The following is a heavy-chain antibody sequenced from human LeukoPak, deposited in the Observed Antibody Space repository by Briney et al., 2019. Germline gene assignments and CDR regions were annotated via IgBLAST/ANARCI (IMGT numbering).Heavy chain of an antibody. J-gene: IGHJ4*02. D-gene: IGHD3-3*01. V-gene: IGHV1-69*13. CDR2: IIPIFGTA. CDR1: GGTFSSYA. Sequence: SVKVSCKASGGTFSSYAINWVRQAPGQGLEWMGGIIPIFGTANYAQKFQGRVTITADESTSTAYMELSSLRSEDTAVYYCAREVFSDRSDFWSGYYPTDYWGQGTLVTVSS. CDR3: AREVFSDRSDFWSGYYPTDY.